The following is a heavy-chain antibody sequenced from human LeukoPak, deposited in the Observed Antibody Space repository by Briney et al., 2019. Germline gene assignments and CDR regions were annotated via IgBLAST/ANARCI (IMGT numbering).Heavy chain of an antibody. CDR1: GGSISSSNYY. Sequence: SETLSLTCTVFGGSISSSNYYWAWIRQPPGKGLEWIANIFYTGSTYYNPSLKSRITISVDTSKNQFSLKLSSVTAADTAVYYCARSYRGYDYPTYYYYYYMDVWGKGTTVTVSS. CDR2: IFYTGST. V-gene: IGHV4-39*07. CDR3: ARSYRGYDYPTYYYYYYMDV. D-gene: IGHD5-12*01. J-gene: IGHJ6*03.